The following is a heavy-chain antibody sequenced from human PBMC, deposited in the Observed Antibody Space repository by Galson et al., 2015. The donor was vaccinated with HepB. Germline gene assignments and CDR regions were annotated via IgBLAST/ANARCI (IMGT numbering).Heavy chain of an antibody. Sequence: SLRLSCAASGFTFNTYGMHWVRQAPGKGLEWVAVISYDGSNKYYGDSVKGRFTISRDNSKNTLYLQMNSLRVEDTAVYLCAKPMTAGRTAMIASVDYWGQGTLVTVSS. CDR3: AKPMTAGRTAMIASVDY. J-gene: IGHJ4*02. CDR1: GFTFNTYG. CDR2: ISYDGSNK. D-gene: IGHD5-18*01. V-gene: IGHV3-30*18.